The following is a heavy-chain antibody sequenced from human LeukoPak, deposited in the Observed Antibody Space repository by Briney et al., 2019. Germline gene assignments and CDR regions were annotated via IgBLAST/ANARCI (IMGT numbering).Heavy chain of an antibody. CDR3: ARDELSSPFDY. D-gene: IGHD6-6*01. Sequence: SVKVSCKASGGTFSSYAISWVRQAPGQGLEWMGRIIPILGIANYAQKFQGRVTITADRSTSTAYMELSSLRSEDTAVYYCARDELSSPFDYWGQGTLVTVSS. CDR1: GGTFSSYA. CDR2: IIPILGIA. J-gene: IGHJ4*02. V-gene: IGHV1-69*04.